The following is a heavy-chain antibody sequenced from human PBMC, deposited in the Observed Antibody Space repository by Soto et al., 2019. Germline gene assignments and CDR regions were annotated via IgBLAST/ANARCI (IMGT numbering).Heavy chain of an antibody. CDR1: GYTLTELS. CDR2: FDPEDGET. V-gene: IGHV1-24*01. CDR3: AAEPPVTAGVDYYGMDV. Sequence: GASVKVSCKVSGYTLTELSMHWVRQAPGKGLEWMGGFDPEDGETIYAQKFQGRVTMTEDTSTDTAYMELSSLRSEDTAVYYCAAEPPVTAGVDYYGMDVWGQGTTVTVSS. D-gene: IGHD2-21*02. J-gene: IGHJ6*02.